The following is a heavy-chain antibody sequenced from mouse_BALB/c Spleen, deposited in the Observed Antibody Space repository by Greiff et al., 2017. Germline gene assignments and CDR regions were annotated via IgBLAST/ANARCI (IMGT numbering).Heavy chain of an antibody. CDR1: GYTFTSYN. J-gene: IGHJ3*01. V-gene: IGHV1-12*01. CDR3: ARSYRYDSAWFAY. CDR2: IYPGNGDT. D-gene: IGHD2-12*01. Sequence: LQQPGAELVKPGASVKMSCKASGYTFTSYNMHWVKQTPGQGLEWIGAIYPGNGDTSYNQKFKGKATLTADKSSSTAYMQLSSLTSEDSAVYYCARSYRYDSAWFAYWGQGTLVTVSA.